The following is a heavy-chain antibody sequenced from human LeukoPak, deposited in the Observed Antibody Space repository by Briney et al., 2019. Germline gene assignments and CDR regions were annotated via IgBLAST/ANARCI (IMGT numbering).Heavy chain of an antibody. J-gene: IGHJ5*02. Sequence: KSSETLSLTCAISGYSISSGYYWGWIRQPPGKGLEWIGYIYYSGSTNYNPSLKSRVTISVDTSKNQFSLKLSSVTAADTAVYYCARSIAAAAPRFDPWGQGTLVTVSS. CDR2: IYYSGST. CDR1: GYSISSGYY. CDR3: ARSIAAAAPRFDP. D-gene: IGHD6-13*01. V-gene: IGHV4-61*01.